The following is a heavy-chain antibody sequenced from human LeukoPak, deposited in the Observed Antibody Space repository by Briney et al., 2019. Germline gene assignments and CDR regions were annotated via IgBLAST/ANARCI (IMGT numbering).Heavy chain of an antibody. D-gene: IGHD3-3*01. Sequence: SETLSLTCTVSGGSISSGSYYWSWIRQPAGKGLEWIARIYTSGSTNYNPSLKSRVTISVDTSKNQFSLKLSSVTAADTAVYYCATSNYDFWSGYYSSWGQGTLVTVSS. CDR1: GGSISSGSYY. J-gene: IGHJ4*02. CDR3: ATSNYDFWSGYYSS. CDR2: IYTSGST. V-gene: IGHV4-61*02.